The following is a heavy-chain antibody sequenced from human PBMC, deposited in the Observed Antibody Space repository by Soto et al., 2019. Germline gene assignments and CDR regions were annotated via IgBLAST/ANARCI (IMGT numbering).Heavy chain of an antibody. D-gene: IGHD2-15*01. Sequence: QVQLVQSGAEVQKPGSSVKVSCKASGGTFSSYTISWVRQAPGQGLEWMGRIIPILGIANYAQKFQGRVTCAKKVQGRSKMTGDKSTSTAYMELSSLRSEDTAVYYCARDRGYCSGGGCYSDLDRGWFDPWGQGPLVTVSS. V-gene: IGHV1-69*08. CDR3: ARDRGYCSGGGCYSDLDRGWFDP. J-gene: IGHJ5*02. CDR2: IIPILGIA. CDR1: GGTFSSYT.